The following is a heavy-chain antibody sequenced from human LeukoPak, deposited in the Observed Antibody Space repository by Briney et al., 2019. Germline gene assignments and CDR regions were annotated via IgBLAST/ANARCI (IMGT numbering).Heavy chain of an antibody. CDR3: ARDVDDIVVVPAAIYYYYYMDV. CDR2: IYTSGST. J-gene: IGHJ6*03. Sequence: SETLSLTCTVSGGSISSYYWSWIRQPAGKGLEWIGRIYTSGSTNYNPSLKSRVTMSVDTSKNQFSLKLSSVTAADTAVSYCARDVDDIVVVPAAIYYYYYMDVSGKGTTVTVSS. CDR1: GGSISSYY. V-gene: IGHV4-4*07. D-gene: IGHD2-2*02.